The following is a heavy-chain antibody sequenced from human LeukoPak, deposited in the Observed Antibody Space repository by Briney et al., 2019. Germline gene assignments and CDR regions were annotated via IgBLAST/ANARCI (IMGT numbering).Heavy chain of an antibody. CDR1: GFTFSSYW. J-gene: IGHJ4*02. CDR2: IKQDGSEK. Sequence: GGSLRLSCAASGFTFSSYWMSWVRQAPGKGLEWVANIKQDGSEKYYVDSVKGRFTISRDNAKNSLYLQMNSLRAEDTAVYYCARDNYYDSSGYSAIFDYWGQGTLVTVSS. CDR3: ARDNYYDSSGYSAIFDY. V-gene: IGHV3-7*01. D-gene: IGHD3-22*01.